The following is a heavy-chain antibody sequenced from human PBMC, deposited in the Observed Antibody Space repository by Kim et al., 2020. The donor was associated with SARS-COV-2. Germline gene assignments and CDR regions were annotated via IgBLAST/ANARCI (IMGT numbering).Heavy chain of an antibody. Sequence: GGSLRLSCAASGFTFSSYGMHWVRQAPGKGLEWVAVIWYDGSNKYYADSVKGRFTISRDNSKNTPYLQMNSLRAEDTAVYYCARDIAAAGIDYWGQGTLVTVSS. D-gene: IGHD6-13*01. CDR2: IWYDGSNK. CDR1: GFTFSSYG. V-gene: IGHV3-33*01. J-gene: IGHJ4*02. CDR3: ARDIAAAGIDY.